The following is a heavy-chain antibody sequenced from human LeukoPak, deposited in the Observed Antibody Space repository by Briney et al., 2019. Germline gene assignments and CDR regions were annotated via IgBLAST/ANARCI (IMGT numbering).Heavy chain of an antibody. D-gene: IGHD1-26*01. V-gene: IGHV4-59*01. Sequence: SETLSLTCTVSGGSSSSYYWSWIRQSPGKGLEWIGYIYYSGSTNYNPSLKSRVTMSVDTSKNQFSLMLSSVTDADTAVYYCASRLQTSWVMDVWGQGTTVTVSS. CDR1: GGSSSSYY. CDR3: ASRLQTSWVMDV. CDR2: IYYSGST. J-gene: IGHJ6*02.